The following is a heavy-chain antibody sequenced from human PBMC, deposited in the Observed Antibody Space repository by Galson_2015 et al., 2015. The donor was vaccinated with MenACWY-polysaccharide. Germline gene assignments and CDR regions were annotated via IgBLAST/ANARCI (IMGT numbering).Heavy chain of an antibody. Sequence: SLRLSCAAPGFTFSNYSINWGRPAPGKGLGWVSPINNSGSSTAYADSVKGRFTISRDNAKNTLYLQMNSLRVEDTAVYYCVGPLGRGGTGAYGMDAWGQGTTVTVSS. CDR3: VGPLGRGGTGAYGMDA. J-gene: IGHJ6*02. CDR2: INNSGSST. D-gene: IGHD3-10*01. V-gene: IGHV3-74*01. CDR1: GFTFSNYS.